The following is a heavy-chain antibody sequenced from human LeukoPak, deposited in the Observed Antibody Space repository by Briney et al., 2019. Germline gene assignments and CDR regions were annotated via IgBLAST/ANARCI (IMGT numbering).Heavy chain of an antibody. Sequence: SETLSLTCTVSGGSISTYYWSWIRQPPGKGLEWIGYIYYSGSINYNPSLKSRVTISVDTSKNQFSLKLISVTAADTAVYYCARSRGYSYGTTFLNYWGQGTLVTVSS. CDR2: IYYSGSI. J-gene: IGHJ4*02. V-gene: IGHV4-59*08. D-gene: IGHD5-18*01. CDR1: GGSISTYY. CDR3: ARSRGYSYGTTFLNY.